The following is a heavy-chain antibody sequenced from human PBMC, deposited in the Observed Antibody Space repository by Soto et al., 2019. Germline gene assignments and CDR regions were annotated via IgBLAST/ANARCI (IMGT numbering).Heavy chain of an antibody. CDR1: GGTFSSYT. Sequence: GASVKVSCKAFGGTFSSYTISWVRQAPGEGLEWMGRIIPMIGIENYAKKFQGRVTITADKSTSTAYMELSSLRSEDTAVYYCAMSLWSASGLFDSWGQGTLVTVSS. CDR3: AMSLWSASGLFDS. J-gene: IGHJ4*02. D-gene: IGHD3-10*02. V-gene: IGHV1-69*02. CDR2: IIPMIGIE.